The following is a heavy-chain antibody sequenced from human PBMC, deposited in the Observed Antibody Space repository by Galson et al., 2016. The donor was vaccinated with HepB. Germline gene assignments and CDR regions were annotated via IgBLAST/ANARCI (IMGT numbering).Heavy chain of an antibody. Sequence: SLRLSCAASGFIVNNNYMNWVRQAPGKGLEWVSVIYSDGSTYYADSVKGRFTISGDYSKNMPYLQMNTLRAEDTAVYYCARDPYYYDSRGYTTGFDVWGQGTMVTVSS. V-gene: IGHV3-53*01. CDR2: IYSDGST. J-gene: IGHJ3*01. D-gene: IGHD3-22*01. CDR1: GFIVNNNY. CDR3: ARDPYYYDSRGYTTGFDV.